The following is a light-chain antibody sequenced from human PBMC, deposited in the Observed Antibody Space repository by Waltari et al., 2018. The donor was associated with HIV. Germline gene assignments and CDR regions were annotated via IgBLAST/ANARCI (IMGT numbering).Light chain of an antibody. Sequence: IVLTHSPHLLSASGVDRITITRRASQGIRNYLTCYQQKPGRPPKLLVYGASTLKDGVSSRFGGSGSGTEFTLTITRLQPEDFGTYFCQQENSYPLTFGPGTRLDVK. CDR1: QGIRNY. J-gene: IGKJ3*01. CDR3: QQENSYPLT. V-gene: IGKV1-9*01. CDR2: GAS.